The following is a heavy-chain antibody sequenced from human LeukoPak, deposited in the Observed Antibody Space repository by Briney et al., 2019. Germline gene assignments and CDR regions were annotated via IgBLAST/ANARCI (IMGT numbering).Heavy chain of an antibody. CDR3: ARGPDRRVRNLLSY. D-gene: IGHD3-10*01. V-gene: IGHV1-69*13. CDR2: ITPIFGTA. J-gene: IGHJ4*02. CDR1: GGTFSRFT. Sequence: GASVKVSCKASGGTFSRFTISWVRQAPGQGFERMGGITPIFGTANFAQKFQGRVSITADGSTSTAFMELSSLRSEDTAVYYCARGPDRRVRNLLSYWGQGTLVTVSS.